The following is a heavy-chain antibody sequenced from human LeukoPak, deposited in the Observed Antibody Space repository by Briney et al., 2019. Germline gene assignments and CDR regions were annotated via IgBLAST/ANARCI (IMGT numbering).Heavy chain of an antibody. CDR3: ARSIPGIAAAVTRWFDP. CDR2: INHSGST. CDR1: GGSFSGYY. J-gene: IGHJ5*02. D-gene: IGHD6-13*01. Sequence: SETLSLTCAVYGGSFSGYYWSWIRQPPGKGLEWIGEINHSGSTNYNPSLKSRVTISVDTSKNQFSLKLSSVTAADTAVYYCARSIPGIAAAVTRWFDPWGQGTLVTVSS. V-gene: IGHV4-34*01.